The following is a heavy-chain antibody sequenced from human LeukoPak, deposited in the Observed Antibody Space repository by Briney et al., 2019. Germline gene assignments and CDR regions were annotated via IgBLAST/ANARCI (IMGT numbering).Heavy chain of an antibody. J-gene: IGHJ4*02. CDR2: IIPILGIA. Sequence: SVKVSFKASGGTFSSYAISWVRHAPGQGLEWMGRIIPILGIANYAQKFQGRVTITADKSTSTAYMELSSLRSEDTAVYYCARARGRYSYGSKYYFDYWGQGTLVTVSS. D-gene: IGHD5-18*01. CDR3: ARARGRYSYGSKYYFDY. V-gene: IGHV1-69*04. CDR1: GGTFSSYA.